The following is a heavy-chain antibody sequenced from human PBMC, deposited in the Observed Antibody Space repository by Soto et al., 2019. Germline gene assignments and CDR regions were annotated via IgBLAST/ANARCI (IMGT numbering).Heavy chain of an antibody. Sequence: ASSKFSFKASGCTFTSYGISWVRQAPGQVLECMGWIRAYNGNTNYAQKLQGRVTMTTDTSTSTAYMELRSLRSDDTALYYCARDLWDSSGYYWSRTNWFDPWGQGTMVTVSS. J-gene: IGHJ5*02. CDR1: GCTFTSYG. V-gene: IGHV1-18*04. CDR3: ARDLWDSSGYYWSRTNWFDP. CDR2: IRAYNGNT. D-gene: IGHD3-22*01.